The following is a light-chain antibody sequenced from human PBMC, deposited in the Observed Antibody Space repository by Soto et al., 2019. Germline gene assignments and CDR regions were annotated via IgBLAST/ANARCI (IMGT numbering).Light chain of an antibody. CDR2: AAT. CDR3: QQSYKTPFT. CDR1: QGISRY. J-gene: IGKJ3*01. Sequence: DIQMTQSPSSLSASVGVRVTITCRPSQGISRYLNWYQQKPWKAPQILIYAATTLQSGVPSRYSGSGYETDFTPTISSLQTEDFATDFCQQSYKTPFTFGPGTKLDS. V-gene: IGKV1-39*01.